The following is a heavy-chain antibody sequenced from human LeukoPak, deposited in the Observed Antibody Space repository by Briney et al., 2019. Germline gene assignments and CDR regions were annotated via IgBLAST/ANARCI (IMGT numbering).Heavy chain of an antibody. V-gene: IGHV1-69*01. CDR3: ASSHRFTYYYDSSGYGPFDF. Sequence: SVKVSCKASGGTFSSYAISWVRQAPGQGLEWMGGIIPIFGTANYAQKFQGRVTITADESTSTAYMELSSLRSEDTAVYYCASSHRFTYYYDSSGYGPFDFWGQGTLVTVSS. D-gene: IGHD3-22*01. CDR2: IIPIFGTA. J-gene: IGHJ4*02. CDR1: GGTFSSYA.